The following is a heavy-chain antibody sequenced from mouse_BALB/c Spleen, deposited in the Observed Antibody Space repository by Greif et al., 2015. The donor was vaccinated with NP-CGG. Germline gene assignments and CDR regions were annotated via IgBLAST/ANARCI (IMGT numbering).Heavy chain of an antibody. CDR2: IYPGSGNT. V-gene: IGHV1-84*02. CDR3: ARRTGTEAMDY. CDR1: GYTFTDYY. J-gene: IGHJ4*01. D-gene: IGHD4-1*01. Sequence: LMESGPELVKPGASVKISCKASGYTFTDYYINWVKQKPGQGLEWIGWIYPGSGNTKYNEKFKGKATLTVDTSSSTAYMQLSSLTSEDTAVYFCARRTGTEAMDYWGQGTSVTVPS.